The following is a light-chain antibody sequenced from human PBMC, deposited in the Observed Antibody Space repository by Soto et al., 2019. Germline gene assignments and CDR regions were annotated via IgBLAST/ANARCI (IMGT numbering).Light chain of an antibody. V-gene: IGLV2-11*01. CDR3: CSYAGSYTFYV. CDR2: DVS. J-gene: IGLJ1*01. Sequence: QSALTQPRSVSGSPGQLVTISCTGTSSDVGGYNYVSWYQQHPGKAPKLMIYDVSKRPSGVPDRFSGSKSGNTASLTISGLQAENEADYYCCSYAGSYTFYVFGTGTTVTVL. CDR1: SSDVGGYNY.